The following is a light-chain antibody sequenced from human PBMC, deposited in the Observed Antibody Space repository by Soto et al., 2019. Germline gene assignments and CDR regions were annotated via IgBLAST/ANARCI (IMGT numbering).Light chain of an antibody. CDR3: QQYAKSPRT. J-gene: IGKJ4*01. V-gene: IGKV3-20*01. CDR2: GAL. Sequence: EIVLTQSQGTLSLSPGERATLSCMASQTVRSRFLAWYQQKPGQAPRLLIYGALSRATGIPDRFSGSGSWIDFTLTISRLVPEYFALYNCQQYAKSPRTFGGGTKVEIK. CDR1: QTVRSRF.